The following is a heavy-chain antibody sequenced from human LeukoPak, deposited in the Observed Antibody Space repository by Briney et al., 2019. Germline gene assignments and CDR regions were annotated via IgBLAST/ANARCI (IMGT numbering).Heavy chain of an antibody. Sequence: SETLSLTCTVSGGSISSYYWSWIWQAPGKGLEWIGYIYYSGSTNYNPSLKSRVTISVDTSKNQFSLKLSSVTAADTAVYYCARAASLPMVTPDFDYWGQGTLVTVSS. CDR2: IYYSGST. D-gene: IGHD5-18*01. J-gene: IGHJ4*02. CDR3: ARAASLPMVTPDFDY. V-gene: IGHV4-59*01. CDR1: GGSISSYY.